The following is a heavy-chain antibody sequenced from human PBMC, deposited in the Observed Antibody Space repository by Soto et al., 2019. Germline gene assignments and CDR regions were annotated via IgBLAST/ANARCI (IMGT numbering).Heavy chain of an antibody. CDR2: IIPIFGTA. Sequence: QVQLVQSGAEVKKPGYSVKVSCKASGGTFSSYAISWVRQAPGQGLEWMGGIIPIFGTANYAQKFQGRVTITADESTSTAYMELSSLRSEDTAVYYCARVEALTSYSGSYHYWGQGTLVTVSS. CDR1: GGTFSSYA. CDR3: ARVEALTSYSGSYHY. J-gene: IGHJ4*02. D-gene: IGHD1-26*01. V-gene: IGHV1-69*12.